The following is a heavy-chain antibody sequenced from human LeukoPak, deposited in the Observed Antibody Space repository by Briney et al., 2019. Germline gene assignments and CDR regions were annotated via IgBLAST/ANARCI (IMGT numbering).Heavy chain of an antibody. CDR2: MNPNSGNT. CDR1: GYTFTSYD. D-gene: IGHD6-13*01. CDR3: AINAPGYSSSWKTGDY. Sequence: GASVKVSCKASGYTFTSYDINWVRQATGQGLEWMGWMNPNSGNTGYAQKFQGRVTMTRNTSISTAYMELSRLRSDDTAVYYCAINAPGYSSSWKTGDYWGQGTLVTVSS. V-gene: IGHV1-8*01. J-gene: IGHJ4*02.